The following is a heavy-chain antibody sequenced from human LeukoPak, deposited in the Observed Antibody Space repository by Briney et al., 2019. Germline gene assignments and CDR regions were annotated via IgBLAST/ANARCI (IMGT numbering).Heavy chain of an antibody. CDR3: ARGPYSYDSSGAFDI. J-gene: IGHJ3*02. Sequence: SETLSLTCTVSGYSISSGYYWGWLRQPPGKGLEWIGNIYHSGSTYYNASLKSRVTISIDTSKNQFSLKLSSVTAADTAVYFCARGPYSYDSSGAFDIWGQGTMVTVSS. CDR1: GYSISSGYY. CDR2: IYHSGST. D-gene: IGHD3-22*01. V-gene: IGHV4-38-2*02.